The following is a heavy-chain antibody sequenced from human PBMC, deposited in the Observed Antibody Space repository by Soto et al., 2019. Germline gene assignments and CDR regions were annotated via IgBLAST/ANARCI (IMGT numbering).Heavy chain of an antibody. V-gene: IGHV4-31*03. CDR1: GGSISSGGYY. CDR3: ARSGYSYGPNPLLY. J-gene: IGHJ4*02. CDR2: IYYSGST. Sequence: QVQLQESGPGLVKPSQTLSLTCTVSGGSISSGGYYWSWIRQHPGKGLEWIGYIYYSGSTYYKPSLKRRGTISVDTSKNQFSLKLSSVTAADTAVYYCARSGYSYGPNPLLYWGQGTLVTVSS. D-gene: IGHD5-18*01.